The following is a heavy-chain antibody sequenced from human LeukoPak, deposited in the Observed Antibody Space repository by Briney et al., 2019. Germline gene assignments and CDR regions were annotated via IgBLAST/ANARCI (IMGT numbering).Heavy chain of an antibody. CDR3: AKDVTYGLTTVTYFDY. Sequence: GGSLRLSCAASGFTFSSYAMSWVRQAPGKGLEWVSAISGSGGSTYYADSVKGRFTISRDNSKNTLYLQMNSLRAEDTAVYYCAKDVTYGLTTVTYFDYWGQGTLVTVSS. CDR2: ISGSGGST. V-gene: IGHV3-23*01. J-gene: IGHJ4*02. D-gene: IGHD4-17*01. CDR1: GFTFSSYA.